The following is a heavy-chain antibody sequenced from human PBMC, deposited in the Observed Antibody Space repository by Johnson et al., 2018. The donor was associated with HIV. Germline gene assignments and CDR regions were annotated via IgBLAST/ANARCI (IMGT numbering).Heavy chain of an antibody. CDR2: ISYDGSNK. V-gene: IGHV3-30*04. J-gene: IGHJ3*02. CDR3: ARERRGLIVGGLDAFDI. D-gene: IGHD1-26*01. CDR1: GFTFSGFA. Sequence: QVQLVQSGGGVVQPGRSLRLSCAASGFTFSGFAMHWVRQAPGKGLEWVAVISYDGSNKYYADSVKGRFTISRDNSKNTLYLQMNSPRAEDTAVYYCARERRGLIVGGLDAFDIWGQGTMVTVSS.